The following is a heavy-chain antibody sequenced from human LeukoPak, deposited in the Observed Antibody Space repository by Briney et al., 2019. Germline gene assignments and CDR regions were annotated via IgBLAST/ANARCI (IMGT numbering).Heavy chain of an antibody. J-gene: IGHJ4*02. CDR1: GFNVRSSY. D-gene: IGHD6-13*01. CDR3: VKDRWVDH. CDR2: ISSEGKTT. Sequence: GGSLRLSCAASGFNVRSSYMAWVRQAPGKGLEYVSSISSEGKTTYYADSVKGRFTISRDNSKNTLYLQMSSLRPEDTAVYYCVKDRWVDHWGQGTLVTVSS. V-gene: IGHV3-64D*06.